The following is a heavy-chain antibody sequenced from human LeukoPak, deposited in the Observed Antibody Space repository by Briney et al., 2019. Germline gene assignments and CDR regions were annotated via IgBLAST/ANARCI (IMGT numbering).Heavy chain of an antibody. Sequence: GGSLRLSCAASGFTVSSNYMIWVRQAPGKGLEWVSVIYIGDTTYYADSVKGRFTISRDNSKNIVFLQMNDLRTEDTAFYYCTRDSANYHFAYWGQGALVTVSS. CDR2: IYIGDTT. CDR1: GFTVSSNY. V-gene: IGHV3-66*01. D-gene: IGHD4/OR15-4a*01. J-gene: IGHJ4*02. CDR3: TRDSANYHFAY.